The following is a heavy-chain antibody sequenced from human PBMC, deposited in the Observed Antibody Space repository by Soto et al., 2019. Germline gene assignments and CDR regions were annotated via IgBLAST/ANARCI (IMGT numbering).Heavy chain of an antibody. CDR3: VFFQAEDGIRGSLPVSAFLLNRSSDL. J-gene: IGHJ2*01. V-gene: IGHV1-3*01. CDR1: TSYA. CDR2: INGGNGNT. D-gene: IGHD3-10*01. Sequence: TSYAMHWARHYHKQRLEWMGWINGGNGNTKYSQKFQGRVTITRDTSASTAYMELSSLRSEDTAVYYCVFFQAEDGIRGSLPVSAFLLNRSSDL.